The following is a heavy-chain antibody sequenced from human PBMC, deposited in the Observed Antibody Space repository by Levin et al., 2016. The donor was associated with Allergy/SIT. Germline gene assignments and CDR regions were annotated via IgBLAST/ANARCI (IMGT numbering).Heavy chain of an antibody. CDR1: GFTFSNYG. CDR3: AKDQAPVYSGSYGVDP. J-gene: IGHJ5*02. CDR2: ISYDGSNK. V-gene: IGHV3-30*18. Sequence: GESLKISCAASGFTFSNYGMHWVRQAPGKGLEWVAVISYDGSNKYYADSVKGRFTISRDNSKNTLYLQMNSLRAEDTAVYYCAKDQAPVYSGSYGVDPWGQGTLVTVSS. D-gene: IGHD1-26*01.